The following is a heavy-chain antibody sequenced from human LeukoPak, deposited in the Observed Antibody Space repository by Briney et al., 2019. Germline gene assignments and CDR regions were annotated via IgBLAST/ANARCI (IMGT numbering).Heavy chain of an antibody. CDR3: ARVGDRYDYYYYGMDV. CDR2: TYYRSKWYN. J-gene: IGHJ6*02. V-gene: IGHV6-1*01. Sequence: SQTLSLTCAISGDSVSSNSAAWNWIRQSPSRGLECLGRTYYRSKWYNDYAVSVKSRITINPDTSKNQFSLQLNSVTPEDTAVYYCARVGDRYDYYYYGMDVWGQGTTVTVSS. D-gene: IGHD2-21*02. CDR1: GDSVSSNSAA.